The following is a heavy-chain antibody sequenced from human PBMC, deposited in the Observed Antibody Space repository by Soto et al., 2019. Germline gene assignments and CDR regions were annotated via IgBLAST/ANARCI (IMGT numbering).Heavy chain of an antibody. CDR2: ISYDGSNK. CDR1: GFTFSSYA. CDR3: AREGSYSNYGMDV. V-gene: IGHV3-30-3*01. J-gene: IGHJ6*02. D-gene: IGHD1-26*01. Sequence: GGSLRLSCAASGFTFSSYAMHWVRQAPGKGLERVAVISYDGSNKYYADSVKGRFTISRDNSKNTLYLQMNSLRAEDTAVYYCAREGSYSNYGMDVWGQGTTVTVSS.